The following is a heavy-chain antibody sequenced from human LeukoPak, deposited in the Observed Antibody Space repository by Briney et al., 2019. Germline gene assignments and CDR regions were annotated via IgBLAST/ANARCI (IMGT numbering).Heavy chain of an antibody. D-gene: IGHD5-18*01. CDR2: ISSSSSYI. CDR1: GFTFSNYN. V-gene: IGHV3-21*01. J-gene: IGHJ6*03. CDR3: PRDNYSIHSLYYYYMDV. Sequence: GGSLRLSCAASGFTFSNYNMNWVRQAPGKGLEWVSSISSSSSYIYYADSVKGRFTISRDNAKNSLYLQMNSLRAEDTAVYYCPRDNYSIHSLYYYYMDVWGKGTTVTVSS.